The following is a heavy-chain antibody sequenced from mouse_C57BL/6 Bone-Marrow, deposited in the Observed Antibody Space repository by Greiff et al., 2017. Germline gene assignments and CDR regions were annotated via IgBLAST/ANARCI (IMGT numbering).Heavy chain of an antibody. CDR3: TRVDGYLAWFAY. J-gene: IGHJ3*01. Sequence: EVKLEESGGGLVQPGGSMKLSCAASGFTFSDAWMDWVRQSPEKGLEWVAEIRNKANNHATYYAESVKGRFTISRDDSKSSVYLQMNSLRAEDTGIYYCTRVDGYLAWFAYWGQGTLVTVSA. CDR1: GFTFSDAW. CDR2: IRNKANNHAT. D-gene: IGHD2-3*01. V-gene: IGHV6-6*01.